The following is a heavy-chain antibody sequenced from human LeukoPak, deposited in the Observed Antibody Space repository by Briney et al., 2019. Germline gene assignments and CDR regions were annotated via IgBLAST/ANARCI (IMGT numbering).Heavy chain of an antibody. Sequence: PSETLSLTCTVSGGSISPYYWSWIRQPPGRGLEWIGFIYYTGSTNYNPSLKSRVTISLDTSKNQFSLKLSSVTAADTAVYFCAREVGYCSGGSCYSYFDYWGQGTLVTVSS. CDR3: AREVGYCSGGSCYSYFDY. V-gene: IGHV4-59*01. D-gene: IGHD2-15*01. J-gene: IGHJ4*02. CDR2: IYYTGST. CDR1: GGSISPYY.